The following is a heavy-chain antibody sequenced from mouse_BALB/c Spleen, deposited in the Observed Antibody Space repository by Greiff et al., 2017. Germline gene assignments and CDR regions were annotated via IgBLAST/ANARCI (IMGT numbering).Heavy chain of an antibody. CDR3: AKVGLRRGYYAMDY. V-gene: IGHV2-9*02. Sequence: VQLQESGPGLVAPSQSLSITCTVSGFSLTSYGVHWVRQPPGKGLEWLGVIWAGGSTNYNSALMSRLSISKDNSKSQVFLKLNSLQTDDTATYYCAKVGLRRGYYAMDYWGQGTSVTVSS. D-gene: IGHD2-4*01. CDR1: GFSLTSYG. J-gene: IGHJ4*01. CDR2: IWAGGST.